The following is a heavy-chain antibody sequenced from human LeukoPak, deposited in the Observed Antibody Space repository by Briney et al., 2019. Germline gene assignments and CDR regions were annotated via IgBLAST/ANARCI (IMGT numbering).Heavy chain of an antibody. J-gene: IGHJ6*03. CDR1: GFTFSSYG. Sequence: GGSLRLSCAASGFTFSSYGMHWVRQAPGKGLEWVAVISYDGSNKYYVDSVEGRFTISRDNSKNTLYLQMNSLRAEDTAVYYCAKGSVVEGDYYYYMDVWGKGTTVTVSS. D-gene: IGHD2-15*01. V-gene: IGHV3-30*18. CDR2: ISYDGSNK. CDR3: AKGSVVEGDYYYYMDV.